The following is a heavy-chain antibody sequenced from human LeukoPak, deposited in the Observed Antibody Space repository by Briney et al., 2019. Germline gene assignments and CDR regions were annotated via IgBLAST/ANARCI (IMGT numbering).Heavy chain of an antibody. J-gene: IGHJ4*02. CDR2: IYHSGST. CDR1: GYSISSGYY. V-gene: IGHV4-38-2*01. D-gene: IGHD3-10*01. CDR3: ARGPPEDGSGSYYDY. Sequence: SETLSLTCAVSGYSISSGYYWGWIRQPPGKGLEWIGSIYHSGSTYYNPSLKSRVTISVDTSKNQFSLKLSSVTAADTAVYYCARGPPEDGSGSYYDYWGQGTLVTVSS.